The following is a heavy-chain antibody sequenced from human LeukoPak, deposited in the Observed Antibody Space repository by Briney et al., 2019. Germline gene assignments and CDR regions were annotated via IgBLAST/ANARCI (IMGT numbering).Heavy chain of an antibody. CDR2: ISSGGGTI. CDR1: GYTFSNYN. J-gene: IGHJ4*02. Sequence: GGSLRLSCAASGYTFSNYNMNWVRQAPGKGLEWVSYISSGGGTIYYADSVKGRFTISRDNARTSLYLQMNSLRPEDTAVYYCTRDANDHFWGTYAYFFDNWGQGTRVTVSS. D-gene: IGHD3-16*01. V-gene: IGHV3-48*01. CDR3: TRDANDHFWGTYAYFFDN.